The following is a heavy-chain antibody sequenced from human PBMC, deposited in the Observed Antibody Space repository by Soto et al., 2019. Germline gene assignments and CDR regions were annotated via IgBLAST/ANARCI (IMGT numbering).Heavy chain of an antibody. D-gene: IGHD6-13*01. J-gene: IGHJ4*02. Sequence: QVQLVQSGAEVKKPGSSVKVSCKASGGTFSSYTISWVRQAPGQGLEWMGRIIPILGIANYAQKFQGRVTITADKSPSTAYMDLSSLRSEDTAVYYCARAQLAAAGDYDYWGQGTLVTVSS. CDR2: IIPILGIA. CDR3: ARAQLAAAGDYDY. V-gene: IGHV1-69*02. CDR1: GGTFSSYT.